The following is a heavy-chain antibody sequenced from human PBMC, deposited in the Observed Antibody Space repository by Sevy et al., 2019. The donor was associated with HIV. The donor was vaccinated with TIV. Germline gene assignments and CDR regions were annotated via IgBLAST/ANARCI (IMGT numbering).Heavy chain of an antibody. CDR1: GFTFDDYG. CDR3: ARRIRYDSSGYGFYFDH. V-gene: IGHV3-20*01. CDR2: INWNGGNT. J-gene: IGHJ4*02. Sequence: GGSLRLSCAASGFTFDDYGMTWVRQAPGKGLEWVSGINWNGGNTGYADSVKGRFTISRDNAKNSQYLQMNSLRAEDTALYHCARRIRYDSSGYGFYFDHWGQGTLVTVSS. D-gene: IGHD3-22*01.